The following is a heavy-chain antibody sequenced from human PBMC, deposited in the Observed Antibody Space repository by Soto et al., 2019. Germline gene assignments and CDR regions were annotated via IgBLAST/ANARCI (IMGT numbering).Heavy chain of an antibody. Sequence: EVQLVESGGGLVQPGGSLRLSCAASGFLFSGYWIHWFRQAPGKGLVWVSRINVDGTSTAYADSVKGRFTISRDNAKNTLSLQMNSLRAEDTAVYYCARMFGGSGSFFDYWGQGTLVTVSS. V-gene: IGHV3-74*01. CDR1: GFLFSGYW. D-gene: IGHD3-10*01. CDR3: ARMFGGSGSFFDY. J-gene: IGHJ4*02. CDR2: INVDGTST.